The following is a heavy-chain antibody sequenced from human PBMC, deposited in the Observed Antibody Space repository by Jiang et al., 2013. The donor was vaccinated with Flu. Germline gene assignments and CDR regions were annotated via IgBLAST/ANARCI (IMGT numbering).Heavy chain of an antibody. Sequence: SYWIGWVRQMPGKGLEWMGIIYPGDSDTRYSPSFQGQVTISADKSISTAYLQWSSLKASDTAMYYCARLYYYDSSGYYYHIWGQGTMVTVSS. CDR2: IYPGDSDT. CDR3: ARLYYYDSSGYYYHI. D-gene: IGHD3-22*01. V-gene: IGHV5-51*01. J-gene: IGHJ3*02. CDR1: SYW.